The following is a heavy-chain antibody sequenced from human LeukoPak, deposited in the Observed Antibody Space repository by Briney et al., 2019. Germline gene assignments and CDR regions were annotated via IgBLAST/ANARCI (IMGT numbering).Heavy chain of an antibody. J-gene: IGHJ3*02. CDR1: GYTFTGYY. CDR3: ARDLMYPTEWLPRLMEGAFDI. CDR2: INPNSGGT. V-gene: IGHV1-2*02. Sequence: ASVKVSCKASGYTFTGYYMHWVRQAPGQGLEWMGWINPNSGGTNYAQKFQGRVTMTRDTSISTAYMELSRLRSDDTAVYYCARDLMYPTEWLPRLMEGAFDIWGQGTMVTVSS. D-gene: IGHD3-3*01.